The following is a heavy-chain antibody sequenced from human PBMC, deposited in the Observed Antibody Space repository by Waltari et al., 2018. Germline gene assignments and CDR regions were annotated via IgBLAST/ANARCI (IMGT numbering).Heavy chain of an antibody. CDR1: GFTFDDYA. CDR3: AKDPNGSGRLDY. J-gene: IGHJ4*02. CDR2: ISWNSGSI. Sequence: EVQLVESGGGLVQPGRSLRLSCAASGFTFDDYAMHWVRQAPGKGLEWVSGISWNSGSIGYADSVKGRFTISRDNAKNSLYLQMNSLRAEDTALYYCAKDPNGSGRLDYWGQGTLVTVSS. D-gene: IGHD3-10*01. V-gene: IGHV3-9*01.